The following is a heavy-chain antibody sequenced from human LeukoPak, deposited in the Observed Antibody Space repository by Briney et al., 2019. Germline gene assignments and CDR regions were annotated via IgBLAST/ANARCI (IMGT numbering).Heavy chain of an antibody. CDR1: GYTFTSYG. J-gene: IGHJ4*02. V-gene: IGHV1-2*04. CDR3: ARSIAVAGNLTFDY. Sequence: ASVKVSCKASGYTFTSYGISWVRQAPGQGLEWMGWINPNSGGTNYAQKFQGWVTMTRDTSISTAYMELSRLRSDDTAVYYCARSIAVAGNLTFDYWGQGTLVTVSS. CDR2: INPNSGGT. D-gene: IGHD6-19*01.